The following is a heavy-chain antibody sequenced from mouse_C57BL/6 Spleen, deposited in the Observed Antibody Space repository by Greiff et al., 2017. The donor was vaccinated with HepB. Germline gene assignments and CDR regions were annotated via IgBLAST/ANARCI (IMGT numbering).Heavy chain of an antibody. CDR2: INYDGSST. CDR3: ARDHYGSSYDLFDY. CDR1: GFTFSDYY. J-gene: IGHJ2*01. Sequence: EVKLMESEGGLVQPGSSMKLSCTASGFTFSDYYMAWVRQVPEKGLEWVANINYDGSSTYYLDSLKSRFIISRDNAKNILYLQMSSLKSEDTATYYCARDHYGSSYDLFDYWGQGTTLTVSS. V-gene: IGHV5-16*01. D-gene: IGHD1-1*01.